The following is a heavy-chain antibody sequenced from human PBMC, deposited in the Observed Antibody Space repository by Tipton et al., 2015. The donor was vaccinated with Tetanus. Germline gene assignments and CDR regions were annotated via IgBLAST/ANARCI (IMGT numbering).Heavy chain of an antibody. CDR1: GYNFSHYS. CDR2: VDPRDSQA. V-gene: IGHV5-51*01. J-gene: IGHJ4*02. D-gene: IGHD5/OR15-5a*01. Sequence: QLVQSGAEVGKPGESLKISCQGSGYNFSHYSIGWVRQLPGRGLEWMGIVDPRDSQATYGPSFQGQVTLSADRSINVAYLQWGSLKAADTGLYYCARLREIVSRSGWAFDYWGQGILVTVSS. CDR3: ARLREIVSRSGWAFDY.